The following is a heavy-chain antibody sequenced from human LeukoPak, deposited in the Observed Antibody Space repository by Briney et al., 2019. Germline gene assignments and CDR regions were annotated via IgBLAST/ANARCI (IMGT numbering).Heavy chain of an antibody. J-gene: IGHJ4*02. CDR1: GFTVSSTY. CDR3: TRGEDN. Sequence: PGGSLRLSCAASGFTVSSTYMSWVRQAPGRGLEWVSLIYSSGSTYYADSLKDRFTISRDNYKNMLYLQLNSLRAEDTAVYYCTRGEDNWGQGTLVTASS. CDR2: IYSSGST. V-gene: IGHV3-66*01.